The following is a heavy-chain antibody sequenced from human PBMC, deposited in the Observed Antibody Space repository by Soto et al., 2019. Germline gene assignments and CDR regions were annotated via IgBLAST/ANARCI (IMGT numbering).Heavy chain of an antibody. Sequence: EVQLVESGGGLVQPGRSLRLSCAASGFTFDDYAMHWVRQAPGKGLEWVSGISWNSGSIGYADSVKGRFTISRDNAKNSLYLQMNSLRAEDKDLYYCAKDIGSYVYDAFDIWGQGTMVTVSS. J-gene: IGHJ3*02. CDR1: GFTFDDYA. D-gene: IGHD1-26*01. CDR3: AKDIGSYVYDAFDI. V-gene: IGHV3-9*01. CDR2: ISWNSGSI.